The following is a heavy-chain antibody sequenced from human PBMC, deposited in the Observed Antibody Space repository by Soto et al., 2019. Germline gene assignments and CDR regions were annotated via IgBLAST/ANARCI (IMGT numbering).Heavy chain of an antibody. CDR3: VKDSESSGYLTHLDY. Sequence: LRLSCVASGFTFDDYAIHWVRQTPGKGLEWVSGLTWNGEVLGYADSVKGRFTISRDNAKNSLYLEMNSLRPEDTALYYCVKDSESSGYLTHLDYWGQGTLVTVSS. CDR1: GFTFDDYA. CDR2: LTWNGEVL. D-gene: IGHD3-22*01. J-gene: IGHJ4*02. V-gene: IGHV3-9*01.